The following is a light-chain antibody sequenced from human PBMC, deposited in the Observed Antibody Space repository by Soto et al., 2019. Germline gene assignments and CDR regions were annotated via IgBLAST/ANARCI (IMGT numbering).Light chain of an antibody. CDR2: GAS. CDR1: QSVATN. J-gene: IGKJ1*01. CDR3: QQYNNWPQT. Sequence: EAVLTQSPATLSVSPVERATLSCRASQSVATNLAWYQQRPGQAPRLLIYGASKRAVGLPARFSGSGSGTEFTLTITSLQSEDFAVYYCQQYNNWPQTFGQGTKVDIK. V-gene: IGKV3-15*01.